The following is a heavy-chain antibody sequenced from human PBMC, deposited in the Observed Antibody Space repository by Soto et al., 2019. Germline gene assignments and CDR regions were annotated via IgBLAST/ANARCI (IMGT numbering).Heavy chain of an antibody. CDR1: GGSISSYY. V-gene: IGHV4-59*01. Sequence: SETLSRTCTVSGGSISSYYWSWIRQPPGKGLEWIGYIYYSGSTNYNPSLKSRVTISVDTSKNQFSLKLSSVTAADTAVYYCARGNGAARNWFDPWGQGTLVTVSS. J-gene: IGHJ5*02. CDR2: IYYSGST. CDR3: ARGNGAARNWFDP. D-gene: IGHD1-1*01.